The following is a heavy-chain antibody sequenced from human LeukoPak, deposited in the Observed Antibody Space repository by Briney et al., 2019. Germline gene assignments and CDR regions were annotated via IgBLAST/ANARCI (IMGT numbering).Heavy chain of an antibody. Sequence: ASVKVSCKASGYTFTSYGISWVRQAPGQGLEWMGWIGAYNGNTNYAQKLQGRVTMTTDTSTSTAYMELRSLRSDDTAVYYCARDPKPDYYGSGSYDYWGQGTLVTVSS. CDR2: IGAYNGNT. CDR1: GYTFTSYG. CDR3: ARDPKPDYYGSGSYDY. V-gene: IGHV1-18*01. D-gene: IGHD3-10*01. J-gene: IGHJ4*02.